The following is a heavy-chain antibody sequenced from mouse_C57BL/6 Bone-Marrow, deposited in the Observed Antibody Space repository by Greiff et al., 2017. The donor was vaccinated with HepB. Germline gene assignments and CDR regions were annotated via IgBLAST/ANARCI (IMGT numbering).Heavy chain of an antibody. Sequence: QVQLQQSGAELVRPGTSVKMSCKASGYTFTNYWIGWAKQRPGHGLEWIGDIYPGGGYTNYNEKFKGKATLTADKSSSTAYMQFSSLTSEDSAIYYCARRMGLVRAWFAYWGQGTLVTVSA. J-gene: IGHJ3*01. V-gene: IGHV1-63*01. CDR2: IYPGGGYT. CDR3: ARRMGLVRAWFAY. D-gene: IGHD2-3*01. CDR1: GYTFTNYW.